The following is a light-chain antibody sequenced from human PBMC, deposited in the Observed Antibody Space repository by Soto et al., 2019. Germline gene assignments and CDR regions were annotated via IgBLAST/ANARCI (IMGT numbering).Light chain of an antibody. Sequence: NVMTQFPATLTVTTEAGHTLSCRASQGIGDTLAWYQQKPGQAPRLLIYDTYIWATGVTARFSGSRSGAEFTLTISSLQSEDFAVYYCQPYVNWPLTVGGGTKVDIK. J-gene: IGKJ4*01. CDR2: DTY. V-gene: IGKV3-15*01. CDR3: QPYVNWPLT. CDR1: QGIGDT.